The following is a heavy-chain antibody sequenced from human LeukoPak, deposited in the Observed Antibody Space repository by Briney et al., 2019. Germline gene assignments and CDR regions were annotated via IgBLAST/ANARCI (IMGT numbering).Heavy chain of an antibody. J-gene: IGHJ4*02. Sequence: ASVKVSCKASGYTFTGYYMHWVRQAPGQGLEWMGWINPNSGGTNYAQKLQGRVTMTTDTSTSTAYMELRSLRSDDTAVYYCARSGHIVVVTAAEDDYWGQGTLVTVSS. V-gene: IGHV1-2*02. D-gene: IGHD2-21*02. CDR2: INPNSGGT. CDR3: ARSGHIVVVTAAEDDY. CDR1: GYTFTGYY.